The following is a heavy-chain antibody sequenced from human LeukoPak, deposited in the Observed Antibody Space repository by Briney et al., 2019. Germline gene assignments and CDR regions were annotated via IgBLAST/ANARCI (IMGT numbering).Heavy chain of an antibody. D-gene: IGHD1-26*01. Sequence: GGSLRLSCAASGFTFSSYAMSWVRQAPGKGLEWVSAISGSGGSTYYADSVKGRFTTSRDNAKNSLYLQMNSLRAEDTAVYYCARGQGANNFGYWGQGTLVTVSS. CDR3: ARGQGANNFGY. CDR1: GFTFSSYA. CDR2: ISGSGGST. V-gene: IGHV3-23*01. J-gene: IGHJ4*02.